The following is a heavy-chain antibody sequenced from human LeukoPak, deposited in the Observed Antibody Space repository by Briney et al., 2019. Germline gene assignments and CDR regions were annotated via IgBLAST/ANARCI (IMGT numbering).Heavy chain of an antibody. CDR2: IIPIFGTA. CDR1: GGTFSSYA. Sequence: SVKVSCKASGGTFSSYAISWVRQAPGQGLEWMGGIIPIFGTANYAQKFQGRVTITADESTSTAYMELSSLRSEDTAVYYCARDYYGSGSNMDYWGQGTLVTVSS. J-gene: IGHJ4*02. CDR3: ARDYYGSGSNMDY. V-gene: IGHV1-69*13. D-gene: IGHD3-10*01.